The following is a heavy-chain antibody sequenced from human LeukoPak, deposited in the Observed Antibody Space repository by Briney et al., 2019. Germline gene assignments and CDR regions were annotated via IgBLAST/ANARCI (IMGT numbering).Heavy chain of an antibody. CDR2: INAYNGNT. D-gene: IGHD3-16*01. CDR1: GYTFSDYY. Sequence: GASVKVSCKASGYTFSDYYMHWVRQAPGQGLEWMGWINAYNGNTNYAQKLQGRVTMTTDTSTSTAYMELRNLRSDDTAVYYCARGGPAARLITFGGVTDYWGQGTLVTVSS. V-gene: IGHV1-18*04. J-gene: IGHJ4*02. CDR3: ARGGPAARLITFGGVTDY.